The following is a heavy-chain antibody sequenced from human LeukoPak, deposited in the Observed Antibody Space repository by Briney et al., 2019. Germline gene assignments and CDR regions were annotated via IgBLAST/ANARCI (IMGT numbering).Heavy chain of an antibody. CDR1: GYTFTGYY. Sequence: ASVKVSCKASGYTFTGYYMHWVRQAPGQGLEWMGWINPNSGATNYAQKFQGRVTMTRDTSISTAYMELSRLRSDDTAVYYCARDSSSWGNYGMDVWGQGTTVTVSS. V-gene: IGHV1-2*02. CDR2: INPNSGAT. D-gene: IGHD6-13*01. CDR3: ARDSSSWGNYGMDV. J-gene: IGHJ6*02.